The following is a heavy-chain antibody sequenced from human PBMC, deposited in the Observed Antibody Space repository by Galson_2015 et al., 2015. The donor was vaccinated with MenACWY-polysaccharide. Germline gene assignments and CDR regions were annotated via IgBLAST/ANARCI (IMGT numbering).Heavy chain of an antibody. CDR1: GASITSGPYF. D-gene: IGHD3-16*01. CDR3: VRGGRAVSNINWFDP. V-gene: IGHV4-31*03. CDR2: ISYDGGT. Sequence: PLSLTCPVSGASITSGPYFWSWLRQHPGEGLEWIASISYDGGTYYNPSLNSRVTISIDTPKNQFSLKLNSVTAADTAVYYCVRGGRAVSNINWFDPWGQGTLVPVSA. J-gene: IGHJ5*02.